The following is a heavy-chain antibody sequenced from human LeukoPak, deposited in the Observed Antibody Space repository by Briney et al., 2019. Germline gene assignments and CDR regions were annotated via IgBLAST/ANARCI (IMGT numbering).Heavy chain of an antibody. CDR3: TREGYSSSWSFFDY. Sequence: PGGSLRPSCAASGFTFSDYWMHWVRQAPGKGLEWVGFIRSKAYGGTTEYAASVKGRFTISRDDSKSIAYLQMNSLKTEDTAVYYCTREGYSSSWSFFDYWGQGTLVTVSS. D-gene: IGHD6-13*01. V-gene: IGHV3-49*04. CDR2: IRSKAYGGTT. CDR1: GFTFSDYW. J-gene: IGHJ4*02.